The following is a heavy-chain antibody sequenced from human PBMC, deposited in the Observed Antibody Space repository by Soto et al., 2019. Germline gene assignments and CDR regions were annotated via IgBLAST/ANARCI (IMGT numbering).Heavy chain of an antibody. D-gene: IGHD3-22*01. CDR1: GFTFRNYA. V-gene: IGHV3-23*01. Sequence: PGGSLRLSCAASGFTFRNYAMNWVRQAPGKGLEWVSGVSVSGGTTYYADSVKGRFTVSRDNSKITVYLQMNSLRADDTAVYFCAKGMYYYDSRGYRLFDYWGQGTLVTVSS. CDR3: AKGMYYYDSRGYRLFDY. J-gene: IGHJ4*02. CDR2: VSVSGGTT.